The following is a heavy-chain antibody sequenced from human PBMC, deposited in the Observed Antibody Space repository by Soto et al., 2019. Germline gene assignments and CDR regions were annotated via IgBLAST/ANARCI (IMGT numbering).Heavy chain of an antibody. CDR3: ARDPGPRGYSYGPNWFDP. CDR1: GETFAGSY. D-gene: IGHD5-18*01. Sequence: GASVELRSKSSGETFAGSYRHWVRQAKKQGLEWMGWINPNSGGTNYAQKFQGWVTMTRDTSISTAYMELSRLRSDDTAVYYCARDPGPRGYSYGPNWFDPWGQGTLVTVSS. J-gene: IGHJ5*02. V-gene: IGHV1-2*04. CDR2: INPNSGGT.